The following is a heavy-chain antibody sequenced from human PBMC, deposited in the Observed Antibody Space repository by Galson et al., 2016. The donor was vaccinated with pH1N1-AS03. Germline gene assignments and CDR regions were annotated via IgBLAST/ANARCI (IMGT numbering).Heavy chain of an antibody. V-gene: IGHV5-51*03. D-gene: IGHD3-22*01. CDR1: GYGFNGYW. J-gene: IGHJ3*01. CDR2: IFPGDSDT. CDR3: SRPPHYDSSGRDALDV. Sequence: QSGAEVKKPGDSLKISCKSSGYGFNGYWTGWVRQMPGKGLEWMGIIFPGDSDTRYSPSFQGQVTISADKSTRTTYLQWRSLKASDTAIYYWSRPPHYDSSGRDALDVWGQGTMLIVSS.